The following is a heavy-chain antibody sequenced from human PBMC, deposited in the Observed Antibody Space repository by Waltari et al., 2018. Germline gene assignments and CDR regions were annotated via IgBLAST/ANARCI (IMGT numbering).Heavy chain of an antibody. Sequence: QVQLAQSGAEVKSPGSSVTISCKASGLSIRGYTSSWVRQAPGQGLEWMGGFIPLSRSQIYTQKFQGRLTITADGSTRTTVMELRDLRYEDTAVYFCARGYRYDSSERFYLDHWGQGTPVIVS. V-gene: IGHV1-69*12. CDR1: GLSIRGYT. CDR3: ARGYRYDSSERFYLDH. J-gene: IGHJ4*02. CDR2: FIPLSRSQ. D-gene: IGHD3-16*02.